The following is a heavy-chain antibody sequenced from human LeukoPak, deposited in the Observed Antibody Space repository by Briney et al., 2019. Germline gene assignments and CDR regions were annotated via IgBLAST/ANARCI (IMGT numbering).Heavy chain of an antibody. Sequence: GGSLRLSCAASGFILNSYGMHWVRQAPGKGLEWVADIWFDGKNEHFADSVKGRFAIPRDNSKNTVYLQINSLRAEDTAVYYCARGFQLVCYFDYWGQGTLVTVSS. D-gene: IGHD2-2*01. CDR2: IWFDGKNE. CDR1: GFILNSYG. CDR3: ARGFQLVCYFDY. V-gene: IGHV3-33*01. J-gene: IGHJ4*02.